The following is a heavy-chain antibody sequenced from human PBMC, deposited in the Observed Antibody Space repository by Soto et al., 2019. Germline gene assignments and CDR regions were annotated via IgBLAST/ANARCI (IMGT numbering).Heavy chain of an antibody. J-gene: IGHJ4*02. CDR3: ARSLYSSGWYYFDY. Sequence: QVQLQQWGAGLLKPSETLSLTCAVYGGSFSGYYWSWIRQPPGKGLEWIGEINHSGRTNYNPSLKSRFTISVATSTTQFSLKLSSVTAADTAVYYCARSLYSSGWYYFDYWGQGTLVTVSS. D-gene: IGHD6-19*01. CDR1: GGSFSGYY. CDR2: INHSGRT. V-gene: IGHV4-34*01.